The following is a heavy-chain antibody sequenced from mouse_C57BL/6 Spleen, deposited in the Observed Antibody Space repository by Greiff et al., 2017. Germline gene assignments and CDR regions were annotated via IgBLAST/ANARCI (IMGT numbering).Heavy chain of an antibody. D-gene: IGHD2-4*01. V-gene: IGHV1-18*01. CDR2: INPNNGGT. CDR3: ARCDYDERGLDY. J-gene: IGHJ2*01. Sequence: EVQLQQSGPELVKPGASVKIPCKASGYTFTDYNMDWVKQSHGKSLEWIGDINPNNGGTIYNQKFKGKATLTVDKSSSTAYMELRSLTSEDTAVYYCARCDYDERGLDYWGQGTTLTVSS. CDR1: GYTFTDYN.